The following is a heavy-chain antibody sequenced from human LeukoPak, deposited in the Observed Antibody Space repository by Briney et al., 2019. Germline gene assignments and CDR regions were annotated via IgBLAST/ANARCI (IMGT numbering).Heavy chain of an antibody. D-gene: IGHD2-15*01. V-gene: IGHV4-4*07. CDR2: IYSSGRT. Sequence: SETLSLTCTVSGASMSNSFWSWIRQPAGKGLEWIGRIYSSGRTNYNPSLKSRVTLSIDTSNNQFSLKLTSVTAADTALYYCARAPAGCGGTCSFDYWGQGTLVTVSS. CDR1: GASMSNSF. CDR3: ARAPAGCGGTCSFDY. J-gene: IGHJ4*02.